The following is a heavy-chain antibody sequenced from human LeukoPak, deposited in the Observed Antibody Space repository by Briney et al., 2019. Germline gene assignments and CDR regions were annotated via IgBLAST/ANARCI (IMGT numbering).Heavy chain of an antibody. D-gene: IGHD3-3*01. Sequence: PSETLSLTCTVSGGSISSYYWSWIRQPPGKGLEWIGYIYYSGSTNYNPSLKSRVTISVDTSKNQFSLKLSSVTAADTAVYYCARNQATAYYDFWSGYSDVWGKGTTVTVSS. V-gene: IGHV4-59*01. CDR2: IYYSGST. CDR3: ARNQATAYYDFWSGYSDV. CDR1: GGSISSYY. J-gene: IGHJ6*04.